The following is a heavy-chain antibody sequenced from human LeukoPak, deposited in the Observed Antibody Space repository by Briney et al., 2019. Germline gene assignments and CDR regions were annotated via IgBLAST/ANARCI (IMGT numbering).Heavy chain of an antibody. CDR1: GASIGSSLYF. Sequence: SETLSLTCTVSGASIGSSLYFWGWFRQPPGKGLEWMGRIYYRPTPYYNASLKSRGTISLDKSNNQFSLKLTSVTAADTAFYYCARGRNWNFQAYFDYWGLGSLVSVSS. CDR3: ARGRNWNFQAYFDY. CDR2: IYYRPTP. V-gene: IGHV4-39*07. D-gene: IGHD1-1*01. J-gene: IGHJ4*02.